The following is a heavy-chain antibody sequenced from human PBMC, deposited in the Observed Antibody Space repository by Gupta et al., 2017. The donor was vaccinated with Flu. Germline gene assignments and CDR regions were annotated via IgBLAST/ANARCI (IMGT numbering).Heavy chain of an antibody. CDR2: IWYDGSNE. D-gene: IGHD7-27*01. J-gene: IGHJ6*02. CDR1: GFSFSRYG. Sequence: QVHLAESGGGVVQPGRSLRLSCAASGFSFSRYGMHWVRQAPGKGLQWVAVIWYDGSNEYYADSVKGRCTSSRDNSKNTLYLQMNSLRDDEAAVYFCARDPRTGDLLENDHYFYGMDVWGQGTTVTVSS. V-gene: IGHV3-33*01. CDR3: ARDPRTGDLLENDHYFYGMDV.